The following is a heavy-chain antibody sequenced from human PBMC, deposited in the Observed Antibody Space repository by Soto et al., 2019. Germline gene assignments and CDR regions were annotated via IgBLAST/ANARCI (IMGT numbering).Heavy chain of an antibody. D-gene: IGHD3-16*01. CDR2: ISWKSDI. CDR3: AISQDRGGRTTFIY. J-gene: IGHJ4*02. V-gene: IGHV3-9*01. Sequence: PGWSLRLSCAFSVFTFDDNAMHWVRQAPEKGLEWVSSISWKSDIGYADSVKGRFTISRDNDENSLYLQMNSLRAEDTALYYCAISQDRGGRTTFIYWGQGTQVSVSS. CDR1: VFTFDDNA.